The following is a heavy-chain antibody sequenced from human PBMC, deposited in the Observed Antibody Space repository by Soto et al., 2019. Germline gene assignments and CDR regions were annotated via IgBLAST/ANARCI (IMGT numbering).Heavy chain of an antibody. Sequence: SQTLSLTCAISGDSVSSNSAAWNWIRQSPSRGLEWLGRTYYRSKWYNDYAVSVKSRITINQDTSKNQFSFQLNCVTPEDTAVYYCARDILFEWIAAAGHETASNNDYYGMDVWGQGTTVTVSS. CDR1: GDSVSSNSAA. V-gene: IGHV6-1*01. J-gene: IGHJ6*02. CDR3: ARDILFEWIAAAGHETASNNDYYGMDV. CDR2: TYYRSKWYN. D-gene: IGHD6-13*01.